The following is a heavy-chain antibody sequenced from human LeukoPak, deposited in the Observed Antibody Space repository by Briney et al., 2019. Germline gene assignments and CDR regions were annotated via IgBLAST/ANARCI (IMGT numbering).Heavy chain of an antibody. D-gene: IGHD6-13*01. CDR1: GGSFSGCY. CDR2: INHSGST. V-gene: IGHV4-34*01. J-gene: IGHJ6*04. Sequence: SETLSLTCAVYGGSFSGCYWSWIRQPPGKGLEWIGEINHSGSTNYNPSLKSRVTISVDTSKNQFSLKLSSVTAADTAVYYCARGRLAAAGRYYYGMDVWGKGTTVTVSS. CDR3: ARGRLAAAGRYYYGMDV.